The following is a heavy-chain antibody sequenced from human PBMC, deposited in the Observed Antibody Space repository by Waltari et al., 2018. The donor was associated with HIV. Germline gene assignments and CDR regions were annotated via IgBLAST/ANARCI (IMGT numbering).Heavy chain of an antibody. CDR2: INQDATKK. D-gene: IGHD1-26*01. CDR1: TFWVGRYW. J-gene: IGHJ6*02. Sequence: EALLVESGGGVVKPGGYLRLSCDGSTFWVGRYWTVWVCQASGKGLEWVANINQDATKKNYADSVKGRFSVSRDNGKYSVFLEMNRLRVQDTAMYFCARGDQWGIFMDSYYGLDVWGRGTTVIVSS. V-gene: IGHV3-7*01. CDR3: ARGDQWGIFMDSYYGLDV.